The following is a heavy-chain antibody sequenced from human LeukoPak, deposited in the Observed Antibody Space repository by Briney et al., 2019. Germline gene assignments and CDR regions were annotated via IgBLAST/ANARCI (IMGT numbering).Heavy chain of an antibody. CDR1: GYTFSNYG. D-gene: IGHD2-15*01. CDR2: INPYNGNT. V-gene: IGHV1-18*01. Sequence: GASVKVSCKASGYTFSNYGISWVRQAPGQGLEWMGWINPYNGNTNYPQKLQGRVTMATDTSTSTAYMELRSLRSDDTAVYYCARDHPLWSMCCFRDAFDIWGQGTLVTVSS. J-gene: IGHJ3*02. CDR3: ARDHPLWSMCCFRDAFDI.